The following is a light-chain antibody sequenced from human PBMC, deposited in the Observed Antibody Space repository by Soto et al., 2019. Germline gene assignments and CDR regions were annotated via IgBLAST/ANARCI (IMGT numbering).Light chain of an antibody. Sequence: QSALTQPASVSRSPGQSVTISCTGPRGDIGDSNFISWYQHSPGKAPRLLIYEVNNRPSGVSRRFSGSKAGNTASLTISGLLDDDEADYFCASFRSGTILVFGSGTKVTVL. CDR2: EVN. V-gene: IGLV2-14*01. J-gene: IGLJ1*01. CDR1: RGDIGDSNF. CDR3: ASFRSGTILV.